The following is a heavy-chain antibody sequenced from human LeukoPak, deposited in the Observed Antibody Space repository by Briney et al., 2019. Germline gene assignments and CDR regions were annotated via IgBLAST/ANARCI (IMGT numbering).Heavy chain of an antibody. D-gene: IGHD6-19*01. CDR1: GYRFTDYA. CDR2: ISSYNGNS. Sequence: GASVKVSCKPSGYRFTDYAITWVRQAPGQGLEWMGWISSYNGNSKSAQKFQGRITLTSDTSTSTVYMELKSLTSVDTAVYYCARGGLAGRMLDYWGQGTLVSVS. V-gene: IGHV1-18*01. CDR3: ARGGLAGRMLDY. J-gene: IGHJ4*02.